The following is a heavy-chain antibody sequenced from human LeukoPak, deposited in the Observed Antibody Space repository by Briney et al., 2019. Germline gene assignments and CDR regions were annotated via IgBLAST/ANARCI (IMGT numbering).Heavy chain of an antibody. Sequence: GGSLRLSCAASGFTFSSYGMYWVRQAPGKGLEWVAFIRYDGSDKYYADSVKGRFTISRDNSKNTQYLQMKSLRVEDTAVYYCARATYSSSYRLDPWGQGTLVTVSS. CDR2: IRYDGSDK. J-gene: IGHJ5*02. D-gene: IGHD6-13*01. V-gene: IGHV3-30*02. CDR3: ARATYSSSYRLDP. CDR1: GFTFSSYG.